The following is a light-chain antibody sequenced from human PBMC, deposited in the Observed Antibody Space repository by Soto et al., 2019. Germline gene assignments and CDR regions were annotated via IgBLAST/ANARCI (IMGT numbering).Light chain of an antibody. J-gene: IGKJ1*01. CDR2: DAS. Sequence: DIQMTQSPSTLSASVGDRVTISCRASQSISSWLAWYQQKPGKAPKLLIYDASSLEIGVPLRFSGSRSGTEFTLTISSLQPEDVATYYCQKYNSAPRTFGQGTKVDI. CDR3: QKYNSAPRT. V-gene: IGKV1-5*01. CDR1: QSISSW.